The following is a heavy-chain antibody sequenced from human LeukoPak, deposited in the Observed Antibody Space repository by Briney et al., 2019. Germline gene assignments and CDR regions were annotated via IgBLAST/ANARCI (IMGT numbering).Heavy chain of an antibody. CDR3: ARDPGGYYDFWSGYLSATMDV. D-gene: IGHD3-3*01. CDR1: GYSISSGYY. CDR2: IYHSGST. Sequence: SETLSLTCAVSGYSISSGYYWGWIRQPPGKGLEWIGSIYHSGSTYYNPSLKSRVTISVDTSKNKFSLKLSSVTAADTAVYYCARDPGGYYDFWSGYLSATMDVWGKGTTVTVSS. V-gene: IGHV4-38-2*02. J-gene: IGHJ6*03.